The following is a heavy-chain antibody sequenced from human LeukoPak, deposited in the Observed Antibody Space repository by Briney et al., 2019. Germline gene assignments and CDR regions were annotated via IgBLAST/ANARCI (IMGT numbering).Heavy chain of an antibody. J-gene: IGHJ4*02. V-gene: IGHV3-23*01. Sequence: PGGSLRLSCAASGFTFSSYDMSWVRQAPGKGLEWVSSITGSGGGTYYADSVKGRFTISRDNSKNSLYLQMNSLRAEDTAVYYCTRDGESSGWYSACWGQGTLVTVSS. CDR1: GFTFSSYD. CDR3: TRDGESSGWYSAC. CDR2: ITGSGGGT. D-gene: IGHD6-19*01.